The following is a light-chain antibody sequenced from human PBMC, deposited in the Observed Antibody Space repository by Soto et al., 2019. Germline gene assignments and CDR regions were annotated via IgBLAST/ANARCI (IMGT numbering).Light chain of an antibody. Sequence: DIQMTQSPSTLPASVGDRVTITCRASQSIRYWLAWYQHKPGKAPKLLIYDASTLQSGVPSRFSGGGSGTEFTLTISSLQPEDFATYYCQQYDIFSTFGQGTKVDIK. CDR2: DAS. CDR3: QQYDIFST. V-gene: IGKV1-5*01. J-gene: IGKJ1*01. CDR1: QSIRYW.